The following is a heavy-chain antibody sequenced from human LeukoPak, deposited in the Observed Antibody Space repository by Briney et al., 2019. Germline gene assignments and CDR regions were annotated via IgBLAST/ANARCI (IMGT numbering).Heavy chain of an antibody. CDR3: ARDSYYYDTRAAFDI. J-gene: IGHJ3*02. V-gene: IGHV4-59*01. CDR1: GGSISGYY. D-gene: IGHD3-22*01. Sequence: PSETLSLTCTVSGGSISGYYWNWIRQPPGKGLEWIGYMYYSGNINYNPSLKSRVTISVDTSKNQVSLKLSSVTAADTAVYYCARDSYYYDTRAAFDIWGQGTMVTVSS. CDR2: MYYSGNI.